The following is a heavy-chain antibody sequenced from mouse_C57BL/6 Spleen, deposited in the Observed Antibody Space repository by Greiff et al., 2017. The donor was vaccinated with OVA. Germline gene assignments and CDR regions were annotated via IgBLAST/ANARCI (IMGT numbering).Heavy chain of an antibody. J-gene: IGHJ3*01. CDR3: ARSGHYAWFAY. CDR2: INPSTGGT. D-gene: IGHD1-2*01. V-gene: IGHV1-42*01. CDR1: GYSFTGYY. Sequence: VQLKESGPELVKPGASVKISCKASGYSFTGYYMNWVKQSPEKSLEWIGEINPSTGGTTYNQKFKAKATLTVDKSSSTAYMQLKSLTSEDSAVYYCARSGHYAWFAYWGQGTLVTVSA.